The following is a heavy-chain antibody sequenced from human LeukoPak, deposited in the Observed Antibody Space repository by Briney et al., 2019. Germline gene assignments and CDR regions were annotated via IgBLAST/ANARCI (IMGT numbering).Heavy chain of an antibody. CDR1: GGSISSCIYY. CDR3: ARQLAFRGYYYGMDV. D-gene: IGHD3-10*01. Sequence: PSETLSLSCTVSGGSISSCIYYWDWIRQPPGKGLEWIGSIYYSGSTYYNPSLKSRVTISVDTSKNQFSLKLSSVTAADTAVYYCARQLAFRGYYYGMDVWGQGTTVTVSS. J-gene: IGHJ6*02. V-gene: IGHV4-39*01. CDR2: IYYSGST.